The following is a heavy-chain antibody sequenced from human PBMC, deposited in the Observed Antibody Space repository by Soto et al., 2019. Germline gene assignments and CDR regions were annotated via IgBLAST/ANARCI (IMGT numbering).Heavy chain of an antibody. CDR1: GFTFSSYS. V-gene: IGHV3-21*01. Sequence: PGGSLRLSCAASGFTFSSYSMNWVRQAPGKGLEWVSSISSSSSYIYYADSVKGRFTISRDNAKNPLYLQMHSLRAEDTAVYYCARDMITFTGHYYYYGMDLWGQGTRVTVSS. CDR2: ISSSSSYI. CDR3: ARDMITFTGHYYYYGMDL. J-gene: IGHJ6*02. D-gene: IGHD3-16*01.